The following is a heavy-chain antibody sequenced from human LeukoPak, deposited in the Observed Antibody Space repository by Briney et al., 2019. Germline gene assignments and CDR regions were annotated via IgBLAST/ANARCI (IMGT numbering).Heavy chain of an antibody. Sequence: GGSLRLSCAASGFTFSSYAMSWVRQAPGKGLEWVSAISGSGGSTYYADSVKGRLTISRDNSKNTLYLQMNSLRAEDTAVYYCAKGDIVVVPAAMGFDPWGQGTLVTVSS. CDR3: AKGDIVVVPAAMGFDP. D-gene: IGHD2-2*01. J-gene: IGHJ5*02. CDR1: GFTFSSYA. V-gene: IGHV3-23*01. CDR2: ISGSGGST.